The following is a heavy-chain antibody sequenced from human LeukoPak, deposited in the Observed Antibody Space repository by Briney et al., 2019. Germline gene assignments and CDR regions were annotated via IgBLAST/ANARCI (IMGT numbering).Heavy chain of an antibody. V-gene: IGHV1-18*01. J-gene: IGHJ4*02. D-gene: IGHD3-22*01. CDR1: GYTFTSYG. CDR2: IYSYNGKT. Sequence: AASVKVSCKASGYTFTSYGIGWVRQAPGQGLEWMGWIYSYNGKTNYAQNFQGRVTLTTDTSTTTAYMELKSLRSDDTAAYYCARGMHYYDSSLDYWGQGTLVTVSS. CDR3: ARGMHYYDSSLDY.